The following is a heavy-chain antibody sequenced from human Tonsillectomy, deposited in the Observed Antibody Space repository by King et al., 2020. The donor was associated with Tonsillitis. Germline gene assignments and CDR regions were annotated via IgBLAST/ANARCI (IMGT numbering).Heavy chain of an antibody. J-gene: IGHJ4*02. Sequence: QLQESGPGLVKPSETLSLTCTVSGGSISSYYWSWIRQPPRKGLEWIGYIYYSGSTSYNPSLKSRVTISVDTSKNQFSLKLSSVTAADTAVYYCARLPCTGGRCYSRGSFDYWGPGTLVTVSS. D-gene: IGHD2-15*01. CDR1: GGSISSYY. CDR3: ARLPCTGGRCYSRGSFDY. V-gene: IGHV4-59*08. CDR2: IYYSGST.